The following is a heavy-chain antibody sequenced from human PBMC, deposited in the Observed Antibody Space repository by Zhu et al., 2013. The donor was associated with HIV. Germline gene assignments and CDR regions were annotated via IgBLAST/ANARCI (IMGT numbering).Heavy chain of an antibody. CDR1: GYSFVDYD. D-gene: IGHD4-17*01. V-gene: IGHV1-46*04. CDR2: ISPIDGRA. CDR3: AKVSVDDYGDYRCLES. J-gene: IGHJ4*02. Sequence: HVRLVQSGAEVRYFGDSVRISCQTSGYSFVDYDIHWVRQAPGQGLEWMGLISPIDGRASYLQRLRDRVVVTADASTATTYLEVTGLKSEDTAIYFCAKVSVDDYGDYRCLESWGQGTLVTVSA.